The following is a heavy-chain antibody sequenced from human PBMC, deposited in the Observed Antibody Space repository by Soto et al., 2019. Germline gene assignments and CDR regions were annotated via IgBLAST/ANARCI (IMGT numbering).Heavy chain of an antibody. V-gene: IGHV3-9*01. J-gene: IGHJ5*02. Sequence: GGSVRLSCAASGFTFDDYAMHWVRQAPGKGLEWVSGISWNSGSIGYADSVKGRFTISRDNAKNSLYLQMNSLRAEDTALYYSVRSGGILNWFDPWGQGTLVTVS. D-gene: IGHD2-15*01. CDR3: VRSGGILNWFDP. CDR2: ISWNSGSI. CDR1: GFTFDDYA.